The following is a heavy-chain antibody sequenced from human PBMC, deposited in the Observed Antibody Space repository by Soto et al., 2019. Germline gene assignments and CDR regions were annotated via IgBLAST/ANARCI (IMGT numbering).Heavy chain of an antibody. D-gene: IGHD4-17*01. J-gene: IGHJ4*02. V-gene: IGHV3-23*01. CDR1: GFTFNNYG. Sequence: PGGSLRLSCAASGFTFNNYGMSWVRQAPGKGLEWVSAITGSGGSTYYADSVKGRFTISRDNSKNTVYLQMNSLRAEGTAVYYCAKAATVVTLYYFDYWGQGTLVTVSS. CDR3: AKAATVVTLYYFDY. CDR2: ITGSGGST.